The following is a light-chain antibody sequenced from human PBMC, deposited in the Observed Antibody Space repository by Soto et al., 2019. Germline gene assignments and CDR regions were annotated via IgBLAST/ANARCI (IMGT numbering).Light chain of an antibody. J-gene: IGLJ3*02. Sequence: QSALTQPASMSGSPGPSITISCTGPRPDAGGYNYVSWYQQHPAQVPKLLIYEVSNRPSGVSNRFSGAKSGSTASLTISGLQPEDEGDYYCSSYTRSNTWVFGGGTKLTVL. CDR1: RPDAGGYNY. CDR3: SSYTRSNTWV. CDR2: EVS. V-gene: IGLV2-14*01.